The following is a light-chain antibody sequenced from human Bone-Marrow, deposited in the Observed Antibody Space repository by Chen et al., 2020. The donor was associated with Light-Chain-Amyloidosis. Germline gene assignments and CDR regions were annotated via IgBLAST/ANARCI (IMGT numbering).Light chain of an antibody. CDR3: ATWDSSLTVWM. CDR2: ENN. V-gene: IGLV1-51*02. J-gene: IGLJ3*02. CDR1: NSNIGINS. Sequence: QSVLTQPTSVSAAPGQKVPISCSGSNSNIGINSVSWYQQLPGTSPKLLIYENNHRPSEIPDRVSGSKSGTSATLGVAGLQTGDEADYYCATWDSSLTVWMFGGGTKLTVL.